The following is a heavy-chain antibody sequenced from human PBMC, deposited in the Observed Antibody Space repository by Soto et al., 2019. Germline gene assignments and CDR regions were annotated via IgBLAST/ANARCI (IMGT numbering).Heavy chain of an antibody. J-gene: IGHJ4*02. V-gene: IGHV1-18*01. Sequence: ASVKVSCKASGYTFTSYGISWVRQAPGQGLEWMGWISAYNGNTNYAQKLQGRVTTTTDTSTSTAYMELRSLRSDDTAVYYCARDVRPANGPNRFDYWGQGTLVTVSS. CDR2: ISAYNGNT. CDR1: GYTFTSYG. D-gene: IGHD2-8*01. CDR3: ARDVRPANGPNRFDY.